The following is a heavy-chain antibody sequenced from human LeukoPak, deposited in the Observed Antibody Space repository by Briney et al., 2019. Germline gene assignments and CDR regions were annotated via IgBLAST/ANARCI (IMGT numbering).Heavy chain of an antibody. Sequence: GGSLRLSCAASGFTFSSYAMSWVRQAPGRGLEWVSAFSGSNNYTYYADSVKGRLTISRDNSKDTLYLQMNSLRAEDTAVYYCAKDKSLYSSSLPYMDVWGKGTTVTVSS. CDR3: AKDKSLYSSSLPYMDV. D-gene: IGHD6-13*01. CDR2: FSGSNNYT. J-gene: IGHJ6*03. V-gene: IGHV3-23*01. CDR1: GFTFSSYA.